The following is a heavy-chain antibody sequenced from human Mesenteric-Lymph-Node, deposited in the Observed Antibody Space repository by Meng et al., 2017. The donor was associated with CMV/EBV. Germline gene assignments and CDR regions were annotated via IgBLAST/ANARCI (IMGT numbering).Heavy chain of an antibody. J-gene: IGHJ3*02. V-gene: IGHV3-30*04. CDR1: GFTFSTYA. CDR2: ISYDGSNK. CDR3: AKGPYSSGWPDAFDI. Sequence: GGSLRLSCAASGFTFSTYAMHWVRQAPGKGLEWVAVISYDGSNKYYADSVKGRFTISRDNSKNTLYLQMNSLRAEDTAVYYCAKGPYSSGWPDAFDIWGQGTMVTVSS. D-gene: IGHD6-19*01.